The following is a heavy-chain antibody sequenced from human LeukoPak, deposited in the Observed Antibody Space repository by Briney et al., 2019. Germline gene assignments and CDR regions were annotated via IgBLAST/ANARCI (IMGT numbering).Heavy chain of an antibody. V-gene: IGHV1-2*02. Sequence: ASVKVSCKAPGYTFTGYYMHWVRQAPGQGLEWMGWINPNSGGTNYAQKFQGRVTMTRDTSISTAYMELSRLRSDDTAVYYCARVRGSRVVRGAMGAFDIWGQGTMVTVSS. CDR2: INPNSGGT. CDR1: GYTFTGYY. D-gene: IGHD3-10*01. J-gene: IGHJ3*02. CDR3: ARVRGSRVVRGAMGAFDI.